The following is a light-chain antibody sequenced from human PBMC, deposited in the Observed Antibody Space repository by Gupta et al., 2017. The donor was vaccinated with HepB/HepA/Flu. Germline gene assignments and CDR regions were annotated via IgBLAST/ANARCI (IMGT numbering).Light chain of an antibody. V-gene: IGKV1-5*03. Sequence: DIQMTQSPSTLSASVGDRVTITCRASLTIDTWMAWYQQKPGKAPRLIIYKASILQSGVPSRFSGSGSGTEFILTISSLQPDDFATYYCQQKKTCPLTFGGGTVVETK. CDR2: KAS. J-gene: IGKJ4*01. CDR1: LTIDTW. CDR3: QQKKTCPLT.